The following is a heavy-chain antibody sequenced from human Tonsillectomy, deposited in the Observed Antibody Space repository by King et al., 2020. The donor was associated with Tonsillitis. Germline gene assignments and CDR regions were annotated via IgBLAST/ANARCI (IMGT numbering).Heavy chain of an antibody. CDR3: SWGYSSGWTCLLDY. J-gene: IGHJ4*02. CDR1: GFSFGDYA. D-gene: IGHD6-19*01. CDR2: IRGKAYGGTT. V-gene: IGHV3-49*04. Sequence: VQLVESGGVLVQPGRSLRLSCTASGFSFGDYAVTWVRQAPGKGLEWVGFIRGKAYGGTTEYAASVKGRFTISRDDSKSIAYLQMNSLKTEDTAVYYCSWGYSSGWTCLLDYWGQGTLVTVSS.